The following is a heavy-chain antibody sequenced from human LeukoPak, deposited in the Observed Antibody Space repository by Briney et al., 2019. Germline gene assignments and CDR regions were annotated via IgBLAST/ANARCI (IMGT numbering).Heavy chain of an antibody. CDR3: ARERTSAPGFDY. J-gene: IGHJ4*02. V-gene: IGHV3-33*01. D-gene: IGHD3/OR15-3a*01. CDR1: GFTFSSYG. CDR2: IWYDGSNK. Sequence: PERSLRLSCAASGFTFSSYGMHWVRQAPGMGLEWVAVIWYDGSNKYYADSVKGRFTISRDNSKNTLYLQMNSLRAEDTAVYYCARERTSAPGFDYWGQGTLVTVSS.